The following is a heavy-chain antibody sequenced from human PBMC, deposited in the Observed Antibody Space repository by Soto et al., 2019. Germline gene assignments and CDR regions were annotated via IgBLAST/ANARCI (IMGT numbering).Heavy chain of an antibody. CDR2: ISGSGGST. Sequence: GGSLRLSCAASGFTFSTYAMSWVRLAPGKGLEWVSAISGSGGSTHYAGSVKGRFTISRDNSKNTLYLQMNSLRAEDTAIYYCAKCLFGYSGSSGWCNWLDPWGQGTLVTVSS. CDR3: AKCLFGYSGSSGWCNWLDP. D-gene: IGHD5-12*01. J-gene: IGHJ5*02. V-gene: IGHV3-23*01. CDR1: GFTFSTYA.